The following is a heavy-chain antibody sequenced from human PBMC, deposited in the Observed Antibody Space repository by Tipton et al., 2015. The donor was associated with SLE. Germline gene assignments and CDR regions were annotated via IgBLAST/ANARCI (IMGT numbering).Heavy chain of an antibody. V-gene: IGHV3-23*01. CDR1: GFRFSAYA. Sequence: GSLRLSCAASGFRFSAYAMKWVRQAPGKGLEWVSAISASGTKTYNTDSMEGRFTISRDNSKNTLYLQMTSLRAEDTAVYYCATIPGHFDYWGQGTLVTVSS. D-gene: IGHD2-21*01. CDR2: ISASGTKT. J-gene: IGHJ4*02. CDR3: ATIPGHFDY.